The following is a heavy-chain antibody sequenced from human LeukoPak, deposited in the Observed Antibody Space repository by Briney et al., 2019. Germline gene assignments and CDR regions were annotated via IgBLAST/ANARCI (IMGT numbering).Heavy chain of an antibody. V-gene: IGHV4-4*07. J-gene: IGHJ6*02. CDR3: AGGGFLEWLPGGYYYGMDV. CDR2: IYTSGST. CDR1: GGSISSYY. D-gene: IGHD3-3*01. Sequence: PSETLSLTCTVSGGSISSYYWSWIRQPAGMGPEWIGRIYTSGSTNYNPSLKSRVTMSVDTSKNQFSLKLSSVTAADTAVYYCAGGGFLEWLPGGYYYGMDVWGQGTTVTVSS.